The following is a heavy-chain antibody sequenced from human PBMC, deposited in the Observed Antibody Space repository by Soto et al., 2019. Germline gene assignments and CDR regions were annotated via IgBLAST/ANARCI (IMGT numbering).Heavy chain of an antibody. CDR2: ISGFNGNT. V-gene: IGHV1-18*01. CDR3: ARIGVSSGHESPVFAS. D-gene: IGHD3-16*01. CDR1: GYTFNFYV. J-gene: IGHJ4*02. Sequence: ASVKVSCKASGYTFNFYVITWVRQAPGQGLEWMGCISGFNGNTNYAADLQGRVTMTTDTSTSTAYMELRGLRSDDTAVYYCARIGVSSGHESPVFASCGQGTLVTVSS.